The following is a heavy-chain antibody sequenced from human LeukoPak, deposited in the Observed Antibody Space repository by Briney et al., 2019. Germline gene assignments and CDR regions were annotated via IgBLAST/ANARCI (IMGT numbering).Heavy chain of an antibody. V-gene: IGHV3-64*01. J-gene: IGHJ4*02. Sequence: GSLRLSCAASGFPFSSYAMHWVRQAPGKGLEYVSAISSNGGSTYYANSVKGRFTISRDNSKNTLYLQMGSLRAEDMAVYYCARDFDYWGQGTLVTVSS. CDR1: GFPFSSYA. CDR2: ISSNGGST. CDR3: ARDFDY.